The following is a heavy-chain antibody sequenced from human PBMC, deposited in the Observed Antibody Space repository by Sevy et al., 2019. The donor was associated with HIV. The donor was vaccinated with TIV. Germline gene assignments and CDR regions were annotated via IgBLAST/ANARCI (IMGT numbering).Heavy chain of an antibody. V-gene: IGHV3-30*03. J-gene: IGHJ4*02. Sequence: GGSLRLSCAASGLTFSNYGMHWVRQAPGKGLEWVAVISYDGNNKFYADSVKGRFTISRENSKNTLSLQMNSLRPEDTAVYYCGGYNNTADYYRRDLDYWGQGTLVTVSS. CDR2: ISYDGNNK. CDR1: GLTFSNYG. D-gene: IGHD3-9*01. CDR3: GGYNNTADYYRRDLDY.